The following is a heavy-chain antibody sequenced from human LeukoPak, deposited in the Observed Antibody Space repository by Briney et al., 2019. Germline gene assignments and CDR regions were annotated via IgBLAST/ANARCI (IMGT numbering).Heavy chain of an antibody. CDR2: INHSGST. Sequence: KASETLSLTCAVYGGSFSGYYWSWIRQPPGKGLEWIGEINHSGSTYYNPSLKSRVTISVDRSKNQFSLKLSSVTAADTAVYYCARSMVRGVINGWGQGTLVTVSS. V-gene: IGHV4-34*01. CDR3: ARSMVRGVING. D-gene: IGHD3-10*01. CDR1: GGSFSGYY. J-gene: IGHJ4*02.